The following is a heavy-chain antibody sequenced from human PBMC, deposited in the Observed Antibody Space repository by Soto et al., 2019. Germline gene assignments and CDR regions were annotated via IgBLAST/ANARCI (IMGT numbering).Heavy chain of an antibody. Sequence: TLSLTCSVSRSCISSGDYYWSWIRQAPGKGLEWIGHIYYSVSTHYKASVKSRVTISVDTSTTRFSLNLTSVTAADTAFYNCARIGFTYGTVSFWGQGTQVTVSS. CDR3: ARIGFTYGTVSF. CDR1: RSCISSGDYY. V-gene: IGHV4-30-4*01. D-gene: IGHD3-16*02. CDR2: IYYSVST. J-gene: IGHJ4*02.